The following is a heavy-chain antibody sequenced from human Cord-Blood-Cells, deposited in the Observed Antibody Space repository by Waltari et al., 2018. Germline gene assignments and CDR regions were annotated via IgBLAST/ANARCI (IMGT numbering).Heavy chain of an antibody. Sequence: QVQLQESGPGLVKPSETLSLTCTVSGYSISSGYYWGWIRQPPGKGLEWIGSIYHSGSTYYNPSRKSRVTISVDTSKNQFSLKLSSVTAADTAVYYCARQRGSSSYYYYGMDVWGQGTTVTVSS. J-gene: IGHJ6*02. CDR3: ARQRGSSSYYYYGMDV. CDR1: GYSISSGYY. CDR2: IYHSGST. V-gene: IGHV4-38-2*02. D-gene: IGHD6-6*01.